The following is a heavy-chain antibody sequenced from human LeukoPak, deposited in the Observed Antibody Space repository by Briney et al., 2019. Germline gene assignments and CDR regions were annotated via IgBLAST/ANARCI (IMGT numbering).Heavy chain of an antibody. J-gene: IGHJ6*03. D-gene: IGHD2-2*01. CDR3: AKGPVVVPAAPPYYYYYMDV. V-gene: IGHV3-23*01. Sequence: GGSLRLSCAASGFTFSSYAMSWVRQAPGKGLEWVSAISGSGGSTYYADSVKGRFTISRDNSKNTLYLQMNSLRAEDTAVYYCAKGPVVVPAAPPYYYYYMDVWGKGTTVTVSS. CDR1: GFTFSSYA. CDR2: ISGSGGST.